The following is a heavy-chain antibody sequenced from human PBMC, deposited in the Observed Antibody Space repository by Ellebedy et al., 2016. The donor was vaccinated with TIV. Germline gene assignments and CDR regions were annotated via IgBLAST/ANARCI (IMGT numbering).Heavy chain of an antibody. V-gene: IGHV3-11*04. Sequence: PGGSLRLSCAASGFTFSDYYMTWIRQAPGKGLGWVSYISSSGSTIYYADSVRGRLTISRYNAKNSLSLQMNSLRVDDTAVYYCAGYGDFSYWGQGTLVTVSS. J-gene: IGHJ4*02. CDR3: AGYGDFSY. CDR1: GFTFSDYY. CDR2: ISSSGSTI. D-gene: IGHD4-17*01.